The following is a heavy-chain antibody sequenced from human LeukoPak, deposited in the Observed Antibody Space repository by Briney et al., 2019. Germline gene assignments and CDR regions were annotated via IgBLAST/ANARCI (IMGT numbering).Heavy chain of an antibody. V-gene: IGHV4-59*08. Sequence: SETLSLTCTVSGGSISSHYWSWIRQPPGKGLEWIGYIYYSGSTNYNPSLKSRVTISVDTSKNQFSLKLSSVTAADTAVYYCARGHPFPDYWGQGTLVTASS. CDR2: IYYSGST. CDR1: GGSISSHY. CDR3: ARGHPFPDY. J-gene: IGHJ4*02. D-gene: IGHD2-21*01.